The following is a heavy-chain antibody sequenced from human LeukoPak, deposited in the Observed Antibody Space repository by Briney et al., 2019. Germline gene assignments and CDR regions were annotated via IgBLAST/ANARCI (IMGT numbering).Heavy chain of an antibody. D-gene: IGHD1-26*01. J-gene: IGHJ4*02. V-gene: IGHV4-59*08. Sequence: SETLSVTCTVSGGSISSYYWSWIRQPPGKGVEWIGYIYYSGSTNYNPSLKSRVTMSIDTSKNQFSLKLSSVTAADTAVYFCARHERETRYYFDFWGQGTLVTVSS. CDR3: ARHERETRYYFDF. CDR2: IYYSGST. CDR1: GGSISSYY.